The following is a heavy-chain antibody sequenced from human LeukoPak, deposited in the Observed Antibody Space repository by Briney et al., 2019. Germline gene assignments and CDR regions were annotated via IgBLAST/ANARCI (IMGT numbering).Heavy chain of an antibody. D-gene: IGHD3-22*01. CDR3: ARDDSSGYYHDY. Sequence: GGSLRLSCAGSGFTFSSYAMHWVRQAPGKGLEWVSAIGTGGGTYYADSVKGRFTISRGNAKNTLYLQMNSLRAEDTAVYYCARDDSSGYYHDYWGQGTLVTVSS. J-gene: IGHJ4*02. V-gene: IGHV3/OR16-10*01. CDR1: GFTFSSYA. CDR2: IGTGGGT.